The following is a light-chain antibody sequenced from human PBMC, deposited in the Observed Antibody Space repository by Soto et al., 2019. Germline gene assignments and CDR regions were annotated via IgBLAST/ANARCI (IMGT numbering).Light chain of an antibody. CDR3: QQYGSSPPYT. CDR2: GAS. Sequence: EIVLTQSPGTLSLPPGERATLSCRASQSVSSSYLAWYQQKPGQAPRLLIYGASSRATGIPDRFSGSGSGTDFTLTISRLEREHFAVYYCQQYGSSPPYTFGQGTKLGIK. V-gene: IGKV3-20*01. J-gene: IGKJ2*01. CDR1: QSVSSSY.